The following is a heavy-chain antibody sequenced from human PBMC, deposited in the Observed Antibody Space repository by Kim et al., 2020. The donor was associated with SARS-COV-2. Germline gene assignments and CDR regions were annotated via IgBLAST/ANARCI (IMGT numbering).Heavy chain of an antibody. CDR1: GGSISSSSYY. Sequence: SETLSLTCTVSGGSISSSSYYWGWIRQPPGKGLEWIGSIYYSGSTYYNPSLKSRVTISVDTSKNQFSLKLSSVTAADTAVYYCARPVYCSGGSCYDYWGQGTLVTVSS. D-gene: IGHD2-15*01. J-gene: IGHJ4*02. CDR2: IYYSGST. CDR3: ARPVYCSGGSCYDY. V-gene: IGHV4-39*01.